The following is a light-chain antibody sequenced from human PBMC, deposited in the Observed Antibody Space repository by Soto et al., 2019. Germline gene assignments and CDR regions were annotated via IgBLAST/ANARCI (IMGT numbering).Light chain of an antibody. CDR1: QSISSY. J-gene: IGKJ2*01. CDR3: QQSYSTLYT. Sequence: DIQMTQSPSSLSASVGDRVTITCRASQSISSYLNWYQQKPGKAPKLLIYAASSLQSGVPSRFSGSGSGTDFTITISSLQPEEFATYYCQQSYSTLYTCGQGTKLEIK. V-gene: IGKV1-39*01. CDR2: AAS.